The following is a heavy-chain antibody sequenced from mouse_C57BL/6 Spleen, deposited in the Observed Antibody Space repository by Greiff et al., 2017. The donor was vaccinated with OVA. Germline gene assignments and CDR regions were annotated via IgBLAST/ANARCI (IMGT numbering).Heavy chain of an antibody. CDR3: ARSLDGYYILDY. D-gene: IGHD2-3*01. Sequence: VQLQESGAELARPGASVKLSCKASGYTFTSYGISWVKQRTGQGLEWIGEIYPRSGNTYYNEKFKGKATLTADKSSSTAYMELRSLTSEDSAVYFCARSLDGYYILDYWGQGTTLTVSS. J-gene: IGHJ2*01. CDR1: GYTFTSYG. V-gene: IGHV1-81*01. CDR2: IYPRSGNT.